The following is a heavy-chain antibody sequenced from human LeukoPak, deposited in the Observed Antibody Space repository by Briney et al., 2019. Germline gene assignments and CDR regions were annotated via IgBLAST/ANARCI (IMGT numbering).Heavy chain of an antibody. CDR1: GGTFSSYA. Sequence: ASVKVSCKASGGTFSSYAISWVRQAPGQGLEWMGRIIPILAITNYVQKFRDRVTITADDLTATAYMELSSLRFEDTAVYYCARDRGSSGDDREPLFASWGQGTLVTVSS. CDR3: ARDRGSSGDDREPLFAS. V-gene: IGHV1-69*04. J-gene: IGHJ4*02. CDR2: IIPILAIT. D-gene: IGHD5-12*01.